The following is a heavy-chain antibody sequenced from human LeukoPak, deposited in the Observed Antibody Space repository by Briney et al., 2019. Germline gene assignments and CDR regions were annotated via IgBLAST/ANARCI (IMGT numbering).Heavy chain of an antibody. V-gene: IGHV4-34*01. Sequence: SETLSLTCAVYGGSFSGYCWTWIRQPPGKGLEWIGEISHSGSTNYNPSLKSRVTISIDASKNPFSLKLTSVTAADTAVYYCARGGRHRRFDPWGQGTLVTVSS. CDR3: ARGGRHRRFDP. CDR2: ISHSGST. CDR1: GGSFSGYC. J-gene: IGHJ5*02.